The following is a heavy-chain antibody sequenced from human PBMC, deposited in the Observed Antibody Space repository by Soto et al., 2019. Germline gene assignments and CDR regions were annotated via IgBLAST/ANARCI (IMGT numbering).Heavy chain of an antibody. J-gene: IGHJ5*02. CDR2: ISGSDGVT. CDR3: AKKTSTLRGVTSDWFDP. V-gene: IGHV3-23*01. Sequence: EVQLSESGGGLVQPGGSLRLSCAASGFAFSDYDMTWVRQAPGKGLEWVSVISGSDGVTHYADSVKGRFTISRDNSKNTVYLQMNSLRAEDTAIYYCAKKTSTLRGVTSDWFDPWGQGTLVTVSS. D-gene: IGHD3-10*01. CDR1: GFAFSDYD.